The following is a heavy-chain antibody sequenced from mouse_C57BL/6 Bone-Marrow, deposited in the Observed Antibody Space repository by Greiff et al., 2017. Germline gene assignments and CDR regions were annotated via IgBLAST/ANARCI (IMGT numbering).Heavy chain of an antibody. CDR3: AYGYRFAY. Sequence: QVQLQQPGAELVRPGSSVKLSCKASGYTFTSYWMHWVKQRPKQGLEWIGNIDPSDSDTHYNQKFKDKATLTVDKSSSTAYRQLSSLTSEDSAVYYCAYGYRFAYWGQGTLVTVSA. V-gene: IGHV1-52*01. CDR2: IDPSDSDT. J-gene: IGHJ3*01. D-gene: IGHD2-2*01. CDR1: GYTFTSYW.